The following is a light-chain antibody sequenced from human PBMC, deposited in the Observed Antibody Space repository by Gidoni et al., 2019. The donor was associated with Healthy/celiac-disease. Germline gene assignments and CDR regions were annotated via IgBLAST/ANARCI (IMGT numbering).Light chain of an antibody. J-gene: IGKJ4*01. CDR1: QSVSSY. V-gene: IGKV3-11*01. Sequence: EIVLTQSPATLSLSPGERATLSCRASQSVSSYLALYQQKPGQAPRLLIYDASNRATGIPARFSGSGSGTDFTRTISSLEPEDVAVYYCQQRSNWPPKLTFGGGTKVEIK. CDR3: QQRSNWPPKLT. CDR2: DAS.